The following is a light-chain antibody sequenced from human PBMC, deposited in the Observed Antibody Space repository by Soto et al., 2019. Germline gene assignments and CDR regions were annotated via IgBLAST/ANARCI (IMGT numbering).Light chain of an antibody. V-gene: IGLV2-23*01. CDR1: SSDIGSYNL. CDR3: CTYEGGSPWV. CDR2: EGS. J-gene: IGLJ2*01. Sequence: QSALTQPASVSGSPGQSITISCTGTSSDIGSYNLVSWYQQHPDKAPKLMIYEGSKRPSGVSNRFSASKSGNTASLTLSGVQAEDEADYYCCTYEGGSPWVFGGGTKLTVL.